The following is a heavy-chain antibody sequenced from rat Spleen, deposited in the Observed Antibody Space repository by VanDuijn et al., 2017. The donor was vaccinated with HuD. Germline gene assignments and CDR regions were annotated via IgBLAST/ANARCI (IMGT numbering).Heavy chain of an antibody. V-gene: IGHV5-31*01. CDR2: IANTGGST. CDR1: GFTFNDYW. D-gene: IGHD1-6*01. J-gene: IGHJ2*01. CDR3: TRDALITTTGYYYAGGFDY. Sequence: EVQLVESGGGLVQPGKSLKLSCVASGFTFNDYWMTWIRQAPGKGLEWVASIANTGGSTYYPDSVKGRFTISRDNAKSTLYLQMNSLRSEDTATYYCTRDALITTTGYYYAGGFDYWGQGVMVTVSS.